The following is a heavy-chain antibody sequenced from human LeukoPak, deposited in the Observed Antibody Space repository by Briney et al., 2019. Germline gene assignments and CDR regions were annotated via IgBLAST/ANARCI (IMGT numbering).Heavy chain of an antibody. CDR1: GGTFSSYA. D-gene: IGHD3-10*01. Sequence: SVTVSCKASGGTFSSYAISWVRQAPGQGFEWMGRIIPILGIANYAQKFQGRVTITADKSTSTAYMELSSLRSEDTAVYYCARDRAPEFRAFDIWGQGTMVTVSS. CDR3: ARDRAPEFRAFDI. V-gene: IGHV1-69*04. J-gene: IGHJ3*02. CDR2: IIPILGIA.